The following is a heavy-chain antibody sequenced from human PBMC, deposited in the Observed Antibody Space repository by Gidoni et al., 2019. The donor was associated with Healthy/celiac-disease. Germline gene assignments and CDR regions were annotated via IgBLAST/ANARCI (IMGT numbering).Heavy chain of an antibody. Sequence: QVQLVQSGAEVQKPGSSVKVSCKASGGTFSSYAISWGRQAPGQGREWMGRIIPILGIANYAQKFQGRVTITADKSTSTAYMELSSLRSEDTAVYYCARETVVVVAATPSYYYYGMDVWGQGTTVTVSS. D-gene: IGHD2-15*01. V-gene: IGHV1-69*04. CDR3: ARETVVVVAATPSYYYYGMDV. CDR2: IIPILGIA. CDR1: GGTFSSYA. J-gene: IGHJ6*02.